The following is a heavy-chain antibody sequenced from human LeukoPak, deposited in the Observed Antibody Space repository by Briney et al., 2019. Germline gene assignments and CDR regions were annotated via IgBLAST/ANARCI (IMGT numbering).Heavy chain of an antibody. CDR1: GYSFTSYW. CDR3: ARQPSGGDGKRHFDY. V-gene: IGHV5-51*01. D-gene: IGHD2-21*01. J-gene: IGHJ4*02. CDR2: IYPGDSDT. Sequence: GESLQISCKGSGYSFTSYWIGWVRQMPGKGLEWMGIIYPGDSDTRYSPSFQGRVTISADKSITTAYLQWTSLKASDTGMYFCARQPSGGDGKRHFDYWGQGTLVTVSS.